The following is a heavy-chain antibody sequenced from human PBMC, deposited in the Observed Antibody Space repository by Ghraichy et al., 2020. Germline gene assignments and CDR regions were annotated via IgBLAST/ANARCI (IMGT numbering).Heavy chain of an antibody. Sequence: GGSLRLSCAASGFTFSSYWMSWVRQAPGKGLEWVANIKQDGSEKYYVDSVKGRFTISRDNAKNSLYLQMNSLRAEDTAVYYCARDMSGSYYGYYYYYYGMDVWGQGTTVTVSS. CDR1: GFTFSSYW. CDR3: ARDMSGSYYGYYYYYYGMDV. V-gene: IGHV3-7*03. D-gene: IGHD1-26*01. CDR2: IKQDGSEK. J-gene: IGHJ6*02.